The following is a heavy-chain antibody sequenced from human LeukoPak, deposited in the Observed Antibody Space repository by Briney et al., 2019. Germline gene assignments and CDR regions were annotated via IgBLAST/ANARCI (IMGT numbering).Heavy chain of an antibody. J-gene: IGHJ4*02. CDR2: INTDGSTT. Sequence: GGSLRLSCAASGFTFSSYWMHWVRLAPGKGLVWVSRINTDGSTTTYADSLKGRFTISRDNAKNTVYLQMNSLRVEDTAVYYCARDPFYGDADFDHWGQGTLVTVSS. CDR3: ARDPFYGDADFDH. CDR1: GFTFSSYW. D-gene: IGHD4-17*01. V-gene: IGHV3-74*01.